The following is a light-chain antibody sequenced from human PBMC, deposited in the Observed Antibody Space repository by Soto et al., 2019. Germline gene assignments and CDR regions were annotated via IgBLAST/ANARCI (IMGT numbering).Light chain of an antibody. J-gene: IGKJ1*01. CDR1: QSVSSSF. CDR3: HQYDSSPWT. V-gene: IGKV3-20*01. Sequence: EIVLTQSPGTLSLSPGERATLSCRASQSVSSSFLAWYQQKPGQAPKVLIYGASSRATGIPDRFSGSGSGTDFILTISRLEPEDFAVYCCHQYDSSPWTFGQGTRVEIK. CDR2: GAS.